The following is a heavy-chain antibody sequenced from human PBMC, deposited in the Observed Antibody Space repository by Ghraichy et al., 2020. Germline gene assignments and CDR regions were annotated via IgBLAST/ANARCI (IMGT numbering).Heavy chain of an antibody. D-gene: IGHD2-2*01. CDR3: ARDPISAPVPAANGHDY. V-gene: IGHV3-7*01. CDR2: IKQDGSEK. Sequence: GGSLRLSCAASGFTFSSYWMSWVRQAPGKGLEWVANIKQDGSEKYYVDSVKGRFTISRDNAKNSLYLQMNSLRAEDTAVYYCARDPISAPVPAANGHDYWGQGTLVTVSS. J-gene: IGHJ4*02. CDR1: GFTFSSYW.